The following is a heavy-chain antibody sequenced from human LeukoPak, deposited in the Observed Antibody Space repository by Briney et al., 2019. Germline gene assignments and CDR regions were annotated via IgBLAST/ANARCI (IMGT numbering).Heavy chain of an antibody. J-gene: IGHJ4*02. V-gene: IGHV4-39*01. D-gene: IGHD5-12*01. Sequence: PSETLSLTCTVSGGSISSSSYYWGWVRQPPGKGLEWIGSIYYSGSTYYNPSLKSRVTIFVDTSKNQFSLKLSSVTAADTAVYYCARATEATTHFDYWGQGTLVTVSS. CDR3: ARATEATTHFDY. CDR1: GGSISSSSYY. CDR2: IYYSGST.